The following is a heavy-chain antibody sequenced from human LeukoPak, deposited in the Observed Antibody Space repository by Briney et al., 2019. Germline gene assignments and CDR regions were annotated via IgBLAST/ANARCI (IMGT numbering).Heavy chain of an antibody. CDR2: INHSGST. CDR3: ARDPTIRTHVAGIYYYGMDV. CDR1: GGSFSGYY. D-gene: IGHD6-19*01. Sequence: SETLSLTCAVYGGSFSGYYWSWIRQPPGKGLEWIGEINHSGSTNYNPSLKSRVTISVDTSKNQFSLKLSSVTAADTAVYYCARDPTIRTHVAGIYYYGMDVWGQGTTVTVSS. V-gene: IGHV4-34*01. J-gene: IGHJ6*02.